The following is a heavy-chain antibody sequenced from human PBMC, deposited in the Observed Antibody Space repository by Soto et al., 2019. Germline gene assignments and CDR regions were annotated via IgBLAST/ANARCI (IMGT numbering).Heavy chain of an antibody. Sequence: QLQLQESGPGLVKPSETLSLTCTVSGGSISSSSYYWGWIRQPPGKGLEWIGSIYYRGSTYYNPSLKSRVTISVDTSKNQSSLKLSSVTAADTAVYYCARHSSWLDAFAIWGQGTMVTVSS. V-gene: IGHV4-39*01. J-gene: IGHJ3*02. CDR2: IYYRGST. CDR3: ARHSSWLDAFAI. D-gene: IGHD3-10*01. CDR1: GGSISSSSYY.